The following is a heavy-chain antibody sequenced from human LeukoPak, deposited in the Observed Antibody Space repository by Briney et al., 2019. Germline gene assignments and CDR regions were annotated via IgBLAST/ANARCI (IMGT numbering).Heavy chain of an antibody. D-gene: IGHD5-18*01. Sequence: VASVKVSCKASGYTFTGYYMHWVRQAPGRGLEWMGWINPNSGGTNYAQKFQGRVTMTRDTSISTAYMELSRLRSDDTAVYYCARGEDTAMVPPDCWGQGTLVTVSS. CDR1: GYTFTGYY. CDR2: INPNSGGT. V-gene: IGHV1-2*02. CDR3: ARGEDTAMVPPDC. J-gene: IGHJ4*02.